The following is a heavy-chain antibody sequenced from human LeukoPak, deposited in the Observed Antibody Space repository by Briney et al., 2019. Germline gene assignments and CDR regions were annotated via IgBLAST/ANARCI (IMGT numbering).Heavy chain of an antibody. Sequence: GGSLRLSCAASGFTFSSYWMHWVRQAPGKGLVWVSSINSGGSSTTYADSVKGRFTISRDNAKNTLYLQMNSLRAEDTAVYYCARDQGRSTVNDAFDIWGQGTMVTVSS. J-gene: IGHJ3*02. CDR3: ARDQGRSTVNDAFDI. V-gene: IGHV3-74*01. CDR2: INSGGSST. CDR1: GFTFSSYW. D-gene: IGHD4-11*01.